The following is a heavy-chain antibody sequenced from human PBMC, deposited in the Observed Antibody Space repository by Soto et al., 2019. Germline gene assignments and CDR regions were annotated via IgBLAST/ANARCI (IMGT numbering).Heavy chain of an antibody. CDR2: IYYSGST. CDR3: ARLATRYYFDY. J-gene: IGHJ4*02. CDR1: GDSISSYY. D-gene: IGHD1-1*01. Sequence: SETLSLTCTVSGDSISSYYWSWIRQPPGKGLEWIGYIYYSGSTNYNPSLKSRVTISVETSKNQFSLKLSSVTAADTAVYYCARLATRYYFDYWGQGTLVTVSS. V-gene: IGHV4-59*01.